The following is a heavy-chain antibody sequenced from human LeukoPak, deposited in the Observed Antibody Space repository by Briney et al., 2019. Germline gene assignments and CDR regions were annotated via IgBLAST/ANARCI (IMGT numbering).Heavy chain of an antibody. D-gene: IGHD6-13*01. V-gene: IGHV1-2*06. CDR2: IIPNSGGT. CDR3: ARDGGSSCYSY. CDR1: GYTFTSYY. J-gene: IGHJ4*02. Sequence: GASVKVSCKASGYTFTSYYMHWVRQAPGQGLEWMGRIIPNSGGTNYAQKFQGRVTMTRDTSISTAYMELSRLRSEDTAVYYCARDGGSSCYSYGGQGTLVSVSS.